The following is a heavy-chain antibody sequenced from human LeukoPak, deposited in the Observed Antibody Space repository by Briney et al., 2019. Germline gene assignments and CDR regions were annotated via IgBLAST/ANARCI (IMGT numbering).Heavy chain of an antibody. CDR1: GYSFTSYW. CDR2: IYPGDSDT. J-gene: IGHJ5*02. CDR3: ARQQGGSSSYGSWFDP. Sequence: GESLKISCKGSGYSFTSYWIGWVRQLPGKGLEWMGIIYPGDSDTRYSPSFQGQVTISADKSISTAYLQWSSLKASDTAMYYSARQQGGSSSYGSWFDPWGQGTLVTVSS. V-gene: IGHV5-51*01. D-gene: IGHD6-6*01.